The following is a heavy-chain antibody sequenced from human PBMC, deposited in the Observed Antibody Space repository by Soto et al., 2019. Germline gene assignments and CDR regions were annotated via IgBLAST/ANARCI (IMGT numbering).Heavy chain of an antibody. CDR3: VVQSGGWLLPFDW. CDR2: IYWGDDR. J-gene: IGHJ4*02. Sequence: QITLKESGPTLVKPTQTLTLTCAFSGFSLSSSGVGVGWVRQPPGKALEWLALIYWGDDRRYSPSLKSRLSIPRDTSTNQVVLTVTDMDPMDTATYYCVVQSGGWLLPFDWWGQGTLVTVSS. V-gene: IGHV2-5*02. CDR1: GFSLSSSGVG. D-gene: IGHD2-15*01.